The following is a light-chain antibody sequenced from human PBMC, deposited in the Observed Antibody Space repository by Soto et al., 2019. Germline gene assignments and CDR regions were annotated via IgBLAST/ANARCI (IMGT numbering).Light chain of an antibody. J-gene: IGKJ1*01. CDR1: QSVSSY. V-gene: IGKV3-11*01. CDR3: QQRSNWPPWT. Sequence: EIVLTQSPATLSLSPGERATLSCRASQSVSSYLAWYQQKPGQAPRLLIYGASNRATGIPARFSGSGSGTDFTLTISSLEPEDFAVYYSQQRSNWPPWTFGQGTKVDIK. CDR2: GAS.